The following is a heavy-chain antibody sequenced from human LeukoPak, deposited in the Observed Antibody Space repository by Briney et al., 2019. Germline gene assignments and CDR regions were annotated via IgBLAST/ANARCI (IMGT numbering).Heavy chain of an antibody. CDR3: AYSSGYQQH. J-gene: IGHJ1*01. V-gene: IGHV4-34*01. CDR1: GGSFSDYY. D-gene: IGHD3-22*01. Sequence: KPSETLSLTCVVYGGSFSDYYWSWMRQPPGKGLEWIGEINHSGSTNYNPSLKSRVTISVDTSKNQFSLKLSSVTAADTAVYYCAYSSGYQQHWGQGTLVTVSS. CDR2: INHSGST.